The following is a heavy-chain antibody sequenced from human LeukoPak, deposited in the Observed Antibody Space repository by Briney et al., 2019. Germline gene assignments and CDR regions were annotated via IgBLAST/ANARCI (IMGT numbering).Heavy chain of an antibody. CDR1: GFTFSRYW. V-gene: IGHV3-7*01. CDR3: ASLVAYYRGSEGHKWLDP. Sequence: GGSLRLSCVVSGFTFSRYWMSWVRQAPGKGLEWVADIKEDGNEKHYVDSVKGRFTISRDNAKNSLYLQMNSLRAEDTAVYYCASLVAYYRGSEGHKWLDPWGQGTLVTVSS. D-gene: IGHD2-21*01. CDR2: IKEDGNEK. J-gene: IGHJ5*02.